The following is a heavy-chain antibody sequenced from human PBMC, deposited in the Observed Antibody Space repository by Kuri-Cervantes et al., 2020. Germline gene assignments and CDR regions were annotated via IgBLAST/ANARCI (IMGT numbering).Heavy chain of an antibody. J-gene: IGHJ4*02. CDR3: ARGRGGVVGATYFDY. CDR2: IYYSGST. CDR1: GGSISSYY. V-gene: IGHV4-59*12. Sequence: ESLKISCTVSGGSISSYYWSWIRQPPGKGLEWIGYIYYSGSTNYNPSLKSRVTISVDTSKNQFSLKLSSVTAADTAVYYCARGRGGVVGATYFDYWGQGTLVTVSS. D-gene: IGHD1-26*01.